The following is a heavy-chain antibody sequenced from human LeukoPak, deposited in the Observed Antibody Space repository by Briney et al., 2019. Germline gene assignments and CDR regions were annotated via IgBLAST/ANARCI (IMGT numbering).Heavy chain of an antibody. CDR1: GGTFSSYA. CDR2: IIPIFGTA. D-gene: IGHD4-17*01. CDR3: ARAPDYGDYPYYFDY. V-gene: IGHV1-69*13. J-gene: IGHJ4*02. Sequence: GASVKVSCKASGGTFSSYAISWVRQAPGQGLEWMGGIIPIFGTANYAQKFQGRVTITADESTSTAYMELSSLRSEDTAVYYCARAPDYGDYPYYFDYSRQGTLVTVSS.